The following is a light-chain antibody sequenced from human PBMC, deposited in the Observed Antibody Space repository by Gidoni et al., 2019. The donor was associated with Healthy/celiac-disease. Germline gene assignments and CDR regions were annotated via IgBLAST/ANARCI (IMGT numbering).Light chain of an antibody. CDR1: KLGDKY. CDR3: QAWDSSTEV. Sequence: SYERTQPPSGPVSPGQTASITCSGDKLGDKYACWYQQKPGQSPVLVIYQDSKRPSGIPERFSGSNSGNTATLTIRGTQAMDEADYYFQAWDSSTEVFGGGTKLTVL. V-gene: IGLV3-1*01. CDR2: QDS. J-gene: IGLJ2*01.